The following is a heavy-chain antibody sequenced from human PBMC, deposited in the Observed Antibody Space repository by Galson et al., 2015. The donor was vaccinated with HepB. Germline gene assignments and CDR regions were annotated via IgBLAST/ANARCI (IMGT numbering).Heavy chain of an antibody. D-gene: IGHD3-22*01. J-gene: IGHJ4*02. CDR1: GYTFTSYA. V-gene: IGHV1-3*01. CDR2: INAGDGNT. Sequence: SVKVSCKASGYTFTSYAMHWVRQAPGQRLEWMGWINAGDGNTKYSQKFQGRVTITRDTSASTAYMELSSLRSEDTAVYYCARTKSSGYYAPYYFDYWGQGTLVTVSS. CDR3: ARTKSSGYYAPYYFDY.